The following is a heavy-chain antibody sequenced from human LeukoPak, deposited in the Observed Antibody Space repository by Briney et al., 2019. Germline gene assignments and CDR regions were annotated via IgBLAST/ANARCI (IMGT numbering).Heavy chain of an antibody. V-gene: IGHV3-66*02. CDR1: GFTVSSNY. Sequence: GGSLRLSCAASGFTVSSNYMRWVRQAPGKGLERVSVIYSGGSTYYADSVKGRFTISRDNSKNTLYLQMDSLRAEDTAVYYCARDPGRSYFDYWGQGTLVTVSS. CDR2: IYSGGST. J-gene: IGHJ4*02. CDR3: ARDPGRSYFDY.